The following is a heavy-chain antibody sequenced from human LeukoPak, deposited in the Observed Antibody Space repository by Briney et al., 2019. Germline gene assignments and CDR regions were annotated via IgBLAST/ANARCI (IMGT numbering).Heavy chain of an antibody. V-gene: IGHV3-30*03. Sequence: PGGSLRLSCAASGFSFGSYSMNWVRQAPGKGLEWVAVISYDGSNKYYADSVKGRFTISRDNSKNTLYLQMNSLRAEDTAVYYCARDMAAAGLYYYYGMDVWGQGTTVTVSS. D-gene: IGHD6-13*01. J-gene: IGHJ6*02. CDR2: ISYDGSNK. CDR3: ARDMAAAGLYYYYGMDV. CDR1: GFSFGSYS.